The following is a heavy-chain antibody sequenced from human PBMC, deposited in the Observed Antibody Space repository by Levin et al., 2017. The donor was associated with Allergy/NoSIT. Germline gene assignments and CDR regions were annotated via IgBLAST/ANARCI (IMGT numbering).Heavy chain of an antibody. J-gene: IGHJ4*02. CDR2: ISGSGAGT. CDR3: AKSRSSGSLDY. CDR1: GFTFSSYA. Sequence: ETLSLTCAASGFTFSSYAMSWVRQAPGKGLDWVSGISGSGAGTYFADSVKGRFTISRDNSKNTLYLQMNSLRAEDTAVYYCAKSRSSGSLDYWGQGTLVTVSS. V-gene: IGHV3-23*01. D-gene: IGHD6-19*01.